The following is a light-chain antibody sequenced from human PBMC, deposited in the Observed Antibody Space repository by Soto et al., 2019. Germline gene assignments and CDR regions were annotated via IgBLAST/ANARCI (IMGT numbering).Light chain of an antibody. CDR2: AAS. Sequence: DIPMTQSPSSLSASIGDRVTITCRASENIARYLNWYQQRPGKAPNLLICAASSLQSGVPSRFSGSGSGTDFTLTINSLQPEDFATYYCQQSYSNPRTFGQGTKVEIK. V-gene: IGKV1-39*01. CDR3: QQSYSNPRT. CDR1: ENIARY. J-gene: IGKJ1*01.